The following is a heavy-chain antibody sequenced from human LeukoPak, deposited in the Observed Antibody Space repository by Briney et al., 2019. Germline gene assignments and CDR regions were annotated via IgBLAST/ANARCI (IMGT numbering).Heavy chain of an antibody. CDR3: ARLDLGDAFDI. Sequence: XSXKGSGXDFXNYXIGWVRXMXGXGLEXMGIIYPGDSDTRYSPSFQGQVTISADKSISTAYLQWSSLKASDTAMYYCARLDLGDAFDIWGQGTMVTVSS. V-gene: IGHV5-51*01. CDR1: GXDFXNYX. J-gene: IGHJ3*02. CDR2: IYPGDSDT.